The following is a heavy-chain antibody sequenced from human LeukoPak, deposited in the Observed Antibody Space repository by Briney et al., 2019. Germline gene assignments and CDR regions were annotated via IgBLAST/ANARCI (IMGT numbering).Heavy chain of an antibody. Sequence: PSETLSLTCTVSGGSISSYYWSWIRQPPGKGLEWIGSIYYSGSTYYNPSLKSRVTISVDTSKNQFSLKLSSVTAADTAVYYCASTPRGDYPSGAFDIWGQGTMVTVSS. CDR1: GGSISSYY. V-gene: IGHV4-39*01. D-gene: IGHD4-17*01. CDR3: ASTPRGDYPSGAFDI. CDR2: IYYSGST. J-gene: IGHJ3*02.